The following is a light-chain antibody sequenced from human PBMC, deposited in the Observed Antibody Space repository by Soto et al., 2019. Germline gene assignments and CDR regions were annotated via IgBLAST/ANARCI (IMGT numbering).Light chain of an antibody. CDR3: AAWDDSLNTVV. J-gene: IGLJ2*01. CDR2: YDD. CDR1: SSNIGNKP. Sequence: QSVLTQPPSVSDAPRQRVSISCSGSSSNIGNKPVNWYQQLPGKTPKLLIYYDDLLPSGVSDRFSGSKSGTSASLAISGLQPEDEADYYCAAWDDSLNTVVFGGGTKLTVL. V-gene: IGLV1-36*01.